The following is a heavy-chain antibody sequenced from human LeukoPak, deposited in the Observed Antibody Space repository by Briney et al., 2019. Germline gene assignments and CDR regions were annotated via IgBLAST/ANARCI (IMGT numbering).Heavy chain of an antibody. CDR2: IYYSGST. V-gene: IGHV4-59*01. CDR3: ARVKYYYDSSGYSQNFDY. Sequence: PSETLSLTCTVSGGSISSYYWSWIRQPPGKGLEWIGYIYYSGSTNYNPSLKSRVTISVDTSKNQFSLKLSSVTDADTAVYYCARVKYYYDSSGYSQNFDYWGQGTLVTVSS. D-gene: IGHD3-22*01. CDR1: GGSISSYY. J-gene: IGHJ4*02.